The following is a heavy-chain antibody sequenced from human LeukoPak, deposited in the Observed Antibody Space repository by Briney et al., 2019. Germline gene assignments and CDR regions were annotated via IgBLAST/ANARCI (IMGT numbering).Heavy chain of an antibody. CDR2: ISSSSRSI. J-gene: IGHJ4*02. CDR1: GFTFSTYS. V-gene: IGHV3-48*01. Sequence: PGGSLRLSCAASGFTFSTYSMNWVRQAPGKGLEWVSYISSSSRSINYADSVKGRFTISRDNAKNSLYPQMNSLRAEDTAVYYCARERARDGNYHFDYWGQGTLVTVSS. D-gene: IGHD5-24*01. CDR3: ARERARDGNYHFDY.